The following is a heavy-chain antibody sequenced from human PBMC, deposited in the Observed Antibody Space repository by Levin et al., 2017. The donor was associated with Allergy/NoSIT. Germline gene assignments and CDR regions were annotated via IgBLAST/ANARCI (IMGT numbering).Heavy chain of an antibody. CDR1: GFTFSSYG. CDR3: EKDRDGYYYYGMDV. CDR2: ISYDGSNK. Sequence: GGSLRLSCAASGFTFSSYGMHWVRQAPGKGLEWVAVISYDGSNKYYADSVKGRFTISRDNSKNTLYLQMNSLRAEDTAVYYCEKDRDGYYYYGMDVWGQGTTVTVSS. D-gene: IGHD3-10*01. J-gene: IGHJ6*02. V-gene: IGHV3-30*18.